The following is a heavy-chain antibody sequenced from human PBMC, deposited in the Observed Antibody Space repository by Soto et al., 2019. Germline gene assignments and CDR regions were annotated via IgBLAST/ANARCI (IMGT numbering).Heavy chain of an antibody. CDR2: ISYDGSNK. D-gene: IGHD6-6*01. CDR3: AKDFVEYSSSRQSHYYYYYMDV. V-gene: IGHV3-30*18. CDR1: GFTFSSYG. J-gene: IGHJ6*03. Sequence: GGSLRLSCAASGFTFSSYGMHWVRQAPGKGLEWVAVISYDGSNKYYADSVKGRFTISRDNSKNTLYLQMNSLRAEDTAVYYCAKDFVEYSSSRQSHYYYYYMDVWGKGTTVTVSS.